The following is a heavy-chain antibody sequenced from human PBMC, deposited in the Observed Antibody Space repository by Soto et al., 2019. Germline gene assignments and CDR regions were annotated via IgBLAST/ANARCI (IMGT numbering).Heavy chain of an antibody. CDR2: ISSSSSYI. CDR1: GFTFSSYS. J-gene: IGHJ4*02. Sequence: PGGSLRLSCAASGFTFSSYSMNWVRQAPGKGLEWVSSISSSSSYIYYADSVKGRFTISRDNAKNSLYLQMNSLRAEDTAVYYCARALHYYDSTSDYWGQGTLVTVSS. V-gene: IGHV3-21*01. D-gene: IGHD3-22*01. CDR3: ARALHYYDSTSDY.